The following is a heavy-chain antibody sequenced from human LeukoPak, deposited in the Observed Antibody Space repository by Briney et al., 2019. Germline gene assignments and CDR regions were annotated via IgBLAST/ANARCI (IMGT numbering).Heavy chain of an antibody. D-gene: IGHD5-24*01. CDR2: IYPGDSDT. J-gene: IGHJ4*02. V-gene: IGHV5-51*01. CDR3: ARRERWLQSQTQL. CDR1: GYXFTTYW. Sequence: GESLKISWNGSGYXFTTYWICWVRPMPRKGLEWMGIIYPGDSDTRHSPSLQGQDTISADHTITTPYQQWSSLKASDTAMYYCARRERWLQSQTQLWGQGTLVTVSS.